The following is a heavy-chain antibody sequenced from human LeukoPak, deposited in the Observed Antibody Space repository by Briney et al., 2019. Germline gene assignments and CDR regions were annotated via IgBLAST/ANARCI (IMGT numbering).Heavy chain of an antibody. CDR1: GFTFSSYD. CDR2: IGTAGDT. J-gene: IGHJ3*02. V-gene: IGHV3-13*01. CDR3: ARGSALRWYQAWSEGYGAFDI. D-gene: IGHD4-23*01. Sequence: PGGSLRLSCAASGFTFSSYDMHWVRQATGKGLEWVSAIGTAGDTYYPGSVKGRFTISRENAKNSLYLQMISLRAGDTAVYYCARGSALRWYQAWSEGYGAFDIWGQGTMVTVSS.